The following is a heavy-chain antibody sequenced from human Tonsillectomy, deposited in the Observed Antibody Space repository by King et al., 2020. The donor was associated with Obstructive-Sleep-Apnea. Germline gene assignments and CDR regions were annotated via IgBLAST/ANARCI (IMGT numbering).Heavy chain of an antibody. J-gene: IGHJ6*02. CDR2: ISGSGGST. D-gene: IGHD2-8*01. CDR3: AKVDVLMVYAIYYYGMDV. V-gene: IGHV3-23*04. CDR1: GFTFSSYA. Sequence: VQLVESGGGLVQPGGPLRLSCAASGFTFSSYAMNWVRQAPGKGLEWVSAISGSGGSTYYADSVKGRFTISRDNSKNTLYLQMNSLRAEDTVVYYCAKVDVLMVYAIYYYGMDVWGQGTTVTVSS.